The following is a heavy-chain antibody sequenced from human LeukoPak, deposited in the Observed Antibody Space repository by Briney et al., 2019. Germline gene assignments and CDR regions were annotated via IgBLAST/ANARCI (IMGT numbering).Heavy chain of an antibody. CDR1: GYTFSSYG. D-gene: IGHD3-22*01. CDR2: ISAYNGHT. J-gene: IGHJ4*02. V-gene: IGHV1-18*01. Sequence: GASVKVSCKASGYTFSSYGISWVRQAPGQGLEWMGWISAYNGHTYYAQNLQGRVTMTTDTSTSTAYMELRGLRSDDTAFYYCARVPYYYDNSGFYDWGQGTLVTVSS. CDR3: ARVPYYYDNSGFYD.